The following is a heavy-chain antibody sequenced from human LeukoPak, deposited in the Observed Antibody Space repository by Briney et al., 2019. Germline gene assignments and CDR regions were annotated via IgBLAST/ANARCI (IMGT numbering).Heavy chain of an antibody. CDR2: INPITGDT. J-gene: IGHJ5*02. CDR1: GYTFNQFY. D-gene: IGHD5-12*01. Sequence: ASVKVSCKASGYTFNQFYMHWVRQAPGQGLEWMGWINPITGDTTYAQRFQGRLTITRDTSISTAYMELSGLRSEDTAIYYCAGGWEPYDYWFDPWGQGTLVTVSS. CDR3: AGGWEPYDYWFDP. V-gene: IGHV1-2*02.